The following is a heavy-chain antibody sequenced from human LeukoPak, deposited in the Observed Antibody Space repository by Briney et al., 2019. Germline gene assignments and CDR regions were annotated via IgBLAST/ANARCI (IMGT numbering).Heavy chain of an antibody. D-gene: IGHD6-13*01. CDR3: ARLWYIGMIATSGPFDY. CDR2: IYTSGST. V-gene: IGHV4-61*02. CDR1: GGSISSGSYY. J-gene: IGHJ4*02. Sequence: SETLSLTCTVSGGSISSGSYYWSRIRQPAGKGLEWIGRIYTSGSTNYNPSLKSRVTISVDTSKNQFSLKLSSMTAADTAVYYCARLWYIGMIATSGPFDYWGQGTLVTVSS.